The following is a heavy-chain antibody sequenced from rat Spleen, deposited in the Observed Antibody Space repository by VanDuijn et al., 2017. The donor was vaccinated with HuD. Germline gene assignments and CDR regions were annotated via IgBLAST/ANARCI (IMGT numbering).Heavy chain of an antibody. CDR1: GFTFSDYG. CDR2: ISYEGSST. J-gene: IGHJ2*01. CDR3: ARQRTNYFDY. V-gene: IGHV5-29*01. Sequence: EVQLVESGGGLVQPGRSLKLSCAASGFTFSDYGMAWVRQAPTKGLDWVATISYEGSSTYYGDSVKGRFTISRDNAKSTLYLQMNSLRSEDTATYYCARQRTNYFDYWGQGVMVTVSS.